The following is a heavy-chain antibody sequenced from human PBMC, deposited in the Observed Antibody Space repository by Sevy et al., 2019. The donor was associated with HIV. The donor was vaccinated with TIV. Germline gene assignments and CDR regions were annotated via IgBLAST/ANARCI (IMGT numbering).Heavy chain of an antibody. CDR3: ATTKDYYESSGDPFDY. J-gene: IGHJ4*02. D-gene: IGHD3-22*01. CDR2: FDPEDAKT. CDR1: GYTLTQLS. V-gene: IGHV1-24*01. Sequence: ASVKVSCKVSGYTLTQLSMHWVRLTPGKGLEWMASFDPEDAKTVYSQKFQGRLSMTDDTSTHTAYMELSSLRSEDTAVYYCATTKDYYESSGDPFDYWGQGTLVTVSS.